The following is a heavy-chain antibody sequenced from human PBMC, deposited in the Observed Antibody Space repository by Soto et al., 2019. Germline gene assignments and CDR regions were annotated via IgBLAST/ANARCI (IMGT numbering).Heavy chain of an antibody. CDR1: GGTFSSYA. V-gene: IGHV1-69*13. Sequence: GPSVKVSCKASGGTFSSYAISWVRQAPGQGLEWMGGIIPIFGTANYAQKFQGRVTITADESTSTAYMELSSLRSEDTAVYYCARGLVPAAIRIYYGMDVWGQGTTVTVSS. CDR3: ARGLVPAAIRIYYGMDV. CDR2: IIPIFGTA. D-gene: IGHD2-2*01. J-gene: IGHJ6*02.